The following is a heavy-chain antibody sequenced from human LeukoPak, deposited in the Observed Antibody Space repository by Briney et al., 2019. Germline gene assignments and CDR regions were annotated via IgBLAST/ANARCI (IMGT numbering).Heavy chain of an antibody. J-gene: IGHJ4*02. Sequence: SETLPLTCTVSGGSISSYYWSWIRQPAGKGLEWIGRIYTSGSTNYNPSLKSRVTMSVDTSKNQFSLKLSSVTAADTAVYYCARDRPGLNYGGNSEPDYWGQGTLVTVSS. CDR3: ARDRPGLNYGGNSEPDY. CDR1: GGSISSYY. D-gene: IGHD4-23*01. V-gene: IGHV4-4*07. CDR2: IYTSGST.